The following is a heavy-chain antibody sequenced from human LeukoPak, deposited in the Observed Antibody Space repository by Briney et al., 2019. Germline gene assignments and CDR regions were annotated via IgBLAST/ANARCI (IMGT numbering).Heavy chain of an antibody. CDR1: GFTFNNYV. J-gene: IGHJ4*02. CDR2: ISGGGGTT. D-gene: IGHD6-19*01. CDR3: ASAGSGLY. Sequence: GGSLRLSCAASGFTFNNYVMSWVRQAPGKGLEWVSGISGGGGTTYYADSVRGRFTISRDNSKNTLYLQMNSLRDEDTAVYYCASAGSGLYWGQGTLVTVSS. V-gene: IGHV3-23*01.